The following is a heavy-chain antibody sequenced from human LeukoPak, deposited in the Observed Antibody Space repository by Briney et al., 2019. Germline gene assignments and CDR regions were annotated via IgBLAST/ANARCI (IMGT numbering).Heavy chain of an antibody. J-gene: IGHJ4*02. CDR1: GGSISGSF. D-gene: IGHD3-22*01. CDR3: ARGGDSSGTIIDY. Sequence: SETLSLTCTVSGGSISGSFWSWIRQPPGKGLEYIGYIYHGGSTNYNPSLKSRVTISADTAKNQFSLKLTSVTAADTAVYYCARGGDSSGTIIDYWGQGTLVTVSS. V-gene: IGHV4-59*01. CDR2: IYHGGST.